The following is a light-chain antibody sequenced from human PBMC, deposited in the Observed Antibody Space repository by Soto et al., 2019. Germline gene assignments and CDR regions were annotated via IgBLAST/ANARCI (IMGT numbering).Light chain of an antibody. CDR3: QQYNTWPPLI. CDR1: QNLANN. Sequence: EIAMTQSPATLSLAPGERATLSCRASQNLANNLAWYQQKPGQAPRLLIYGASTRATGIPARFGGSGSGTEFTLTISSLQSEDFAVYYCQQYNTWPPLIFGGGTKVEIK. V-gene: IGKV3-15*01. J-gene: IGKJ4*01. CDR2: GAS.